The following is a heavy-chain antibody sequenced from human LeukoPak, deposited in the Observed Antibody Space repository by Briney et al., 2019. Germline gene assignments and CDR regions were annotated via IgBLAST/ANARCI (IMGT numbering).Heavy chain of an antibody. CDR2: IYHSGST. J-gene: IGHJ4*02. V-gene: IGHV4-30-2*01. D-gene: IGHD3-3*01. CDR3: ARGVSGGVFDY. Sequence: SRTLSLTCAVSGGSISSGGYSWSWIRQPPGKGLEWIGYIYHSGSTYYNPSLKGRVTISVDRSKNQFSLKLSSVTAADTAVYYCARGVSGGVFDYWGQGTLVTVSS. CDR1: GGSISSGGYS.